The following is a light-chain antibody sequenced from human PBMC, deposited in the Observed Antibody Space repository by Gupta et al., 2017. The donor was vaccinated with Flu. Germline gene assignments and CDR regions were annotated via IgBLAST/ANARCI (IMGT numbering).Light chain of an antibody. J-gene: IGKJ1*01. V-gene: IGKV2D-29*01. CDR3: LQSGNSRT. CDR1: QSLLHSNGMTY. CDR2: EVS. Sequence: DIVMTQTPLSLSVTPGQAASISCRSSQSLLHSNGMTYFFWYVQKPGQPPQLLIYEVSKRFSGVPDMFSGSGSGTDFTLHISRVEAEDVGIYYCLQSGNSRTFGRGTKVEIK.